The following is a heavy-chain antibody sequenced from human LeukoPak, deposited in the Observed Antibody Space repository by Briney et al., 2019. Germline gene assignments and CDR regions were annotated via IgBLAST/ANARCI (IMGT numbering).Heavy chain of an antibody. CDR2: INHSGST. CDR3: ARPRRVYSSSWLSWFDP. V-gene: IGHV4-34*01. J-gene: IGHJ5*02. Sequence: NPSETLSLTCAVYGGSFSGYYWSWIRQPPGKGLEWIGEINHSGSTNFNPSLKSRVTISVDTSKNQFSLKLSSVTAADTAVYYCARPRRVYSSSWLSWFDPWGQGTLVTVSS. D-gene: IGHD6-13*01. CDR1: GGSFSGYY.